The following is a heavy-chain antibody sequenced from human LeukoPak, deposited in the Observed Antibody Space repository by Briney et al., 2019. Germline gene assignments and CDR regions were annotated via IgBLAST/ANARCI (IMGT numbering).Heavy chain of an antibody. D-gene: IGHD2-15*01. CDR2: IIPILGIA. CDR3: ARDCSGGSCYSVD. V-gene: IGHV1-69*04. J-gene: IGHJ4*02. Sequence: SVKVSCKASGGTFSSYAISWVRQAPGQGLEWMGRIIPILGIANYAQKFQGRVTITADNSTSTAYMELSSLRSEDTAVYYCARDCSGGSCYSVDWGQGTLVTVSS. CDR1: GGTFSSYA.